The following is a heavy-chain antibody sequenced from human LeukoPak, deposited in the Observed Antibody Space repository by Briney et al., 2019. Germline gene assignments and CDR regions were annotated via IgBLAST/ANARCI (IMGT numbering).Heavy chain of an antibody. J-gene: IGHJ4*02. CDR1: GFTFSSYD. CDR2: ISYNGNNK. V-gene: IGHV3-30-3*01. D-gene: IGHD2-2*01. CDR3: ARRYCSSTSCYYFDY. Sequence: GRSLRLSCAASGFTFSSYDMHWVRQAPGKGLEWVAVISYNGNNKYCADSVKGRFTISRDNSKKTLYLQMNSLRAEDTAVYYCARRYCSSTSCYYFDYWGQGTLVTVSS.